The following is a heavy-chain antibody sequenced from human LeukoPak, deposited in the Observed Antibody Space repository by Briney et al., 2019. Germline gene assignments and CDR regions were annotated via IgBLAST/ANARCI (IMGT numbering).Heavy chain of an antibody. D-gene: IGHD3-22*01. J-gene: IGHJ4*02. V-gene: IGHV3-53*01. CDR1: GFTVSSNY. CDR2: IYSGGST. CDR3: ARDADHYYDSSRGDY. Sequence: PGGSLRLSCAASGFTVSSNYMSWVRQAPGKGLEWVSVIYSGGSTYYADSVKGRFTISRDNSKNTLYLQMNSLRAEDTAVYYCARDADHYYDSSRGDYWGQGTLVTVSS.